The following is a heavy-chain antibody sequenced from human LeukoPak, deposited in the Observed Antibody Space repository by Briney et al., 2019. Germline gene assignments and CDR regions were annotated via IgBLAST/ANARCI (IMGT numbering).Heavy chain of an antibody. J-gene: IGHJ4*02. CDR1: GFTFSNYW. CDR3: ARDRPCSGGSCYFGTTTLDY. D-gene: IGHD2-15*01. CDR2: INSDGTST. V-gene: IGHV3-74*01. Sequence: PGGSLRLSCAASGFTFSNYWMHWVRQAPGKGLVWVSRINSDGTSTSYADSVKGRFTISRDNAKNTLYLQMNILRAEDTAVYYCARDRPCSGGSCYFGTTTLDYWGQGTLVTVSS.